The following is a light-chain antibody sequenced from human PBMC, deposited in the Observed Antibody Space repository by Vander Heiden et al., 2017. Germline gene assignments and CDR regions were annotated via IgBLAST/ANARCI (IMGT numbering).Light chain of an antibody. J-gene: IGLJ2*01. CDR3: SSYTSSSTLVV. CDR1: SSDVGGYNC. Sequence: QSALPQPASVSGSPGQSITISGTGTSSDVGGYNCVSWYQQHPGKAPKLMIYEVSNRPSGVSNRFSGSKSGNTASLTISGLQAEDEADYYCSSYTSSSTLVVFGGGTKLTVL. V-gene: IGLV2-14*01. CDR2: EVS.